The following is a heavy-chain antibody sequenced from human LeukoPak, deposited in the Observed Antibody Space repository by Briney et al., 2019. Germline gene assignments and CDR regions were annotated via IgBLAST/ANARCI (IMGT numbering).Heavy chain of an antibody. Sequence: GGSLRLSCAASGFTFDDYAMHWVRQAPGKGLEWVSGITWNSASIGYAGSVKGRFTISRDNAKNSLYLQMNSLTAEDTAFYYCAKTHGYSSSWYGGFHFEDWGQGTLVTVSS. CDR1: GFTFDDYA. CDR3: AKTHGYSSSWYGGFHFED. D-gene: IGHD6-13*01. V-gene: IGHV3-9*01. CDR2: ITWNSASI. J-gene: IGHJ4*02.